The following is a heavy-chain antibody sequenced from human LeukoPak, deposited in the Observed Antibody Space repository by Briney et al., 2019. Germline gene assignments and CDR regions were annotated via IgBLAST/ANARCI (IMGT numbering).Heavy chain of an antibody. V-gene: IGHV4-4*07. D-gene: IGHD3-22*01. CDR1: GGSISSYY. J-gene: IGHJ4*02. CDR3: ARAGYYYDSSGYSPPFDY. Sequence: SETLSLTCTVSGGSISSYYWSWIRQPAGKGLEWIGRIYTSGSTNYNPSLKSRVTMSVDTSKNQFSLKLSSVTAADTAVYYCARAGYYYDSSGYSPPFDYWGQGTLVTVSS. CDR2: IYTSGST.